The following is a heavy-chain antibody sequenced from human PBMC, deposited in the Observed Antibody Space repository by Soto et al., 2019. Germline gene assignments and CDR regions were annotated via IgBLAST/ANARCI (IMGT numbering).Heavy chain of an antibody. CDR3: ARVGYYDSSGYYDY. CDR2: IYSSGST. D-gene: IGHD3-22*01. Sequence: PSETLSLTCTVSGGSIRSYYWNWIRQPPGKGQEWIGYIYSSGSTNYNPSLKSRVTMSVDTSKNQFSLKLSSLTAADTAVYYCARVGYYDSSGYYDYWGQGTLVTVSS. J-gene: IGHJ4*02. V-gene: IGHV4-59*01. CDR1: GGSIRSYY.